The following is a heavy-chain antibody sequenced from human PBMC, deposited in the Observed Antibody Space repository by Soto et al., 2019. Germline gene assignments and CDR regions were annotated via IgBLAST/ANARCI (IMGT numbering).Heavy chain of an antibody. J-gene: IGHJ4*02. V-gene: IGHV3-33*01. Sequence: QVQLVESGGGVVQPGRSLRLSCAASGFMFSNHGMHWVRQAPGKGLEWVAVTWSDGNNRYYADSVKGRFTISRDNSKNTVYLQMNSLRAEDTAVYYCVRGDNWNDEASDYWGQGTLVTVSS. CDR2: TWSDGNNR. D-gene: IGHD1-1*01. CDR1: GFMFSNHG. CDR3: VRGDNWNDEASDY.